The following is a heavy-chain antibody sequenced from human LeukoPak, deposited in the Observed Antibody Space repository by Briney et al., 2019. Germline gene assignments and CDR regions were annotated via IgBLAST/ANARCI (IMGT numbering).Heavy chain of an antibody. J-gene: IGHJ4*02. CDR3: ARGALYSYAGGYFDY. Sequence: SETLSLTCTVSADSISSYYWSWVRQPAGKGLEWIGRIYTSGSTNYNPSLKSRVTMSVDTSKNQFSLKLSSVAAADTAVYYCARGALYSYAGGYFDYWGQGTLVTVSS. CDR1: ADSISSYY. V-gene: IGHV4-4*07. D-gene: IGHD5-18*01. CDR2: IYTSGST.